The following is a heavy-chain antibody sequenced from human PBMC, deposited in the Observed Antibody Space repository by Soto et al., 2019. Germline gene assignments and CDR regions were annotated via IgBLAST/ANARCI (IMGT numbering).Heavy chain of an antibody. CDR2: ISGGGGST. CDR3: AKDRSTVDYHYGMDV. CDR1: GFTFSSYA. Sequence: EVQLLESGGGLVQPGGSLRLSCAASGFTFSSYAMTWVRQAPGKGLEWVSGISGGGGSTYYADCVKGRFTISRDNSKNTLSLQTNSVRCEETAVYYCAKDRSTVDYHYGMDVWGQGTRVTVSS. V-gene: IGHV3-23*01. J-gene: IGHJ6*02. D-gene: IGHD4-17*01.